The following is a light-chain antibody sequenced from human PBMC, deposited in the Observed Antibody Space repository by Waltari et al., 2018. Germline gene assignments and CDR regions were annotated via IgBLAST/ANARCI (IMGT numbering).Light chain of an antibody. V-gene: IGKV3-11*01. CDR1: PNVSIF. Sequence: EIVLTQSPATLSVSPGERATVSCRARPNVSIFLAWYQHKPGHAPSLIIYDVHNRATGIPPRVSGSGSGTDFTLTISRFESEDSAVYSCQQRSIWPPITFGQGTRLEIK. J-gene: IGKJ5*01. CDR3: QQRSIWPPIT. CDR2: DVH.